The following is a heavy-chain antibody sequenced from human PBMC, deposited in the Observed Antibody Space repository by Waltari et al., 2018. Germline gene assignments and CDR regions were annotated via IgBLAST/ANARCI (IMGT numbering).Heavy chain of an antibody. CDR3: ATTTVVTGSNY. D-gene: IGHD4-17*01. J-gene: IGHJ4*02. Sequence: EVQLVESGGGLVQPGRSLRLSCAASGFTFDDYAMHWVRQAPGKGLEWVSGISWNSGSIGYADSVKGRFTISRDNAKNSLYLQMNSLRAEDTVLYYCATTTVVTGSNYWGQGTLVTVSS. V-gene: IGHV3-9*01. CDR2: ISWNSGSI. CDR1: GFTFDDYA.